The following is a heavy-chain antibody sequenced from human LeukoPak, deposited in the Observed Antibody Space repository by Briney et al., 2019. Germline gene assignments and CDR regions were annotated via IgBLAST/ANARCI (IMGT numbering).Heavy chain of an antibody. Sequence: GESLKISCKGSGYSFTSYWIGWVRQMPGKGLEWMGIIYPGDSGTRYSPSFQGQVTISADKSISTAYLQWSSLKASDTAMYYCARQRWYFDWSHPAQLWFDPWGQGTLVTVSS. V-gene: IGHV5-51*01. CDR3: ARQRWYFDWSHPAQLWFDP. CDR2: IYPGDSGT. CDR1: GYSFTSYW. J-gene: IGHJ5*02. D-gene: IGHD3-9*01.